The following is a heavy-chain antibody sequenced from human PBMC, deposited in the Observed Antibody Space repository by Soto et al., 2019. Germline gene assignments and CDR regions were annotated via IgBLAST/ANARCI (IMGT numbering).Heavy chain of an antibody. D-gene: IGHD3-16*01. CDR3: ARDGAGGGPGAFDI. CDR2: ISSSSSYI. J-gene: IGHJ3*02. Sequence: GGSLRLSCAASGFTFSSYSMNWVRQAPGKGLEWVSSISSSSSYIYYAVSVKGRFTISRDNAKNSLYLQMNSLRAEDTAVYYCARDGAGGGPGAFDIWGQGTMVTGSS. V-gene: IGHV3-21*01. CDR1: GFTFSSYS.